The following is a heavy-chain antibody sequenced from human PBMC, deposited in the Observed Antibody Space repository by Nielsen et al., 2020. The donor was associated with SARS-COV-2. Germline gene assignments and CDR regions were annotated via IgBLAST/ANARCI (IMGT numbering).Heavy chain of an antibody. CDR1: GFTFSSYY. CDR3: VRVRDDGHYYDSGSFDY. V-gene: IGHV3-74*01. CDR2: INTDGSRT. J-gene: IGHJ4*02. Sequence: GESLKISCAGSGFTFSSYYLNWVRQAPGKGLMWVSRINTDGSRTAYADSVKGRFTISRDNARDTVYLQLNRLSADDTAVYYCVRVRDDGHYYDSGSFDYWGQGALVTVSS. D-gene: IGHD3-10*01.